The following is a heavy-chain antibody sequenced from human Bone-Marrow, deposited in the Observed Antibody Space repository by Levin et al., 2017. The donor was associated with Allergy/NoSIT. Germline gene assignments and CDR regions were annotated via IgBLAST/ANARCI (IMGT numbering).Heavy chain of an antibody. CDR1: GFTFDDYA. V-gene: IGHV3-9*01. CDR2: ISWNSGSI. J-gene: IGHJ4*02. CDR3: AKGAYCTNGVCYGPFDY. Sequence: SCAASGFTFDDYAMHWVRQAPGKGLEWVSGISWNSGSIGYADSVKGRFTISRDNAKNSLYLQMNSLRAEDTALYYCAKGAYCTNGVCYGPFDYWGQGTLVTVSS. D-gene: IGHD2-8*01.